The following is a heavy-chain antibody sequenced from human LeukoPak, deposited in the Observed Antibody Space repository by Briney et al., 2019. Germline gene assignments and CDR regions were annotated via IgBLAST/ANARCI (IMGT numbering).Heavy chain of an antibody. CDR3: AAPGYSSGWYDY. J-gene: IGHJ4*02. CDR2: IVVGSGNT. CDR1: GFTFTSSA. D-gene: IGHD6-19*01. V-gene: IGHV1-58*01. Sequence: GASVKVSCKASGFTFTSSAVQWVRQARGQRLEWIGWIVVGSGNTNYAQKFQERVTITRDMFTSTAYMELSSPRSEDTAVYYCAAPGYSSGWYDYWGQGTLVTVSS.